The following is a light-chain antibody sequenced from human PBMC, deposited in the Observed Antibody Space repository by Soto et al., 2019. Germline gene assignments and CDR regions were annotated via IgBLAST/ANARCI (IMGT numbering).Light chain of an antibody. Sequence: DIQMTQSPSTLSASVGDRVTITCRASQSISSWLAWYQQKPGKAPKLLIYDASSLESGVPSRCSGSGSGTEFTLTISSPQPDDFATYYCQQYNSYLTWTFGQGTKV. V-gene: IGKV1-5*01. CDR3: QQYNSYLTWT. J-gene: IGKJ1*01. CDR1: QSISSW. CDR2: DAS.